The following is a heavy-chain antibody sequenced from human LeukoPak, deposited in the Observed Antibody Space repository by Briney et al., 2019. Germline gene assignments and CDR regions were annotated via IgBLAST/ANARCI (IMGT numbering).Heavy chain of an antibody. J-gene: IGHJ4*02. V-gene: IGHV3-7*01. CDR2: IKQDGSEK. D-gene: IGHD1-26*01. Sequence: GGSLRLSCAASGFTFSSYWMSWVRQAPGKGLEWVANIKQDGSEKYYVDSVKGRFTISRDNAKNSLYLQMNSLGAEDTAVYYCVRDRGGWELLPDPHYYFDYWGQGTLVTVSS. CDR3: VRDRGGWELLPDPHYYFDY. CDR1: GFTFSSYW.